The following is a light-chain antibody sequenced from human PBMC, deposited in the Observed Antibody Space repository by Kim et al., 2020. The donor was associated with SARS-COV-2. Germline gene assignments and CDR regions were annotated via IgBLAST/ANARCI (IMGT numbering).Light chain of an antibody. J-gene: IGKJ5*01. V-gene: IGKV1-27*01. CDR1: QGISNY. Sequence: DIQMTQSPSSLSASVGDRVTITCRASQGISNYLAWYQQKSGKVPKLLIYGASTLQSGVPSRFSGSGSGTDFTLTISSLQAEDVATYYCQKYNSVPFTFGQGTRLEIK. CDR3: QKYNSVPFT. CDR2: GAS.